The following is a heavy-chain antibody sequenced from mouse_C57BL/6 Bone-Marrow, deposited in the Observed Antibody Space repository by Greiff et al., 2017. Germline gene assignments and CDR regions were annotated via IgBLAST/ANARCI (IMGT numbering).Heavy chain of an antibody. J-gene: IGHJ3*01. D-gene: IGHD1-1*01. V-gene: IGHV1-39*01. CDR3: ARSKKGLRSAWFAY. CDR2: INPNYGTT. Sequence: VQLQQPGPELVKPGASVTISCKASGYSFTDYNMNWVKQSNGKSLEWIGVINPNYGTTSYNQKFKGKATLTVDQSSSTAYMQLNSLTSEDSAVYYGARSKKGLRSAWFAYWGQGTLVTVSA. CDR1: GYSFTDYN.